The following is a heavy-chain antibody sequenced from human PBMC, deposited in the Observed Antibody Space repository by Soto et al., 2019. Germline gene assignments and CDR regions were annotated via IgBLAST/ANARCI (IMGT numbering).Heavy chain of an antibody. D-gene: IGHD2-2*01. J-gene: IGHJ4*02. CDR1: GYTSINYG. Sequence: QVQLVQSGTEVMKPGASVKVSCKASGYTSINYGMHWVRQAPGQRLEWMGWINAGSGNTKYSQKFQGRITITRDTFARTVYMELSSLRSEDTALYYCANDIIILPGVKGLDYWGQAVLVTVSS. V-gene: IGHV1-3*01. CDR2: INAGSGNT. CDR3: ANDIIILPGVKGLDY.